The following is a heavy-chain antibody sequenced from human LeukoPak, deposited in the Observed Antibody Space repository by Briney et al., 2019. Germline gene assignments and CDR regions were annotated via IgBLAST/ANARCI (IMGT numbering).Heavy chain of an antibody. Sequence: GGSLRLSCAASGFTFSSYEMNWVRQAPGKGLEWGSYISSSGSTIYYADSVKGRVTISRDNAKNSLYLQMNSLRAEDTAVYHCAELGITMIGGVWGKGTTVTISS. CDR3: AELGITMIGGV. CDR2: ISSSGSTI. J-gene: IGHJ6*04. CDR1: GFTFSSYE. V-gene: IGHV3-48*03. D-gene: IGHD3-10*02.